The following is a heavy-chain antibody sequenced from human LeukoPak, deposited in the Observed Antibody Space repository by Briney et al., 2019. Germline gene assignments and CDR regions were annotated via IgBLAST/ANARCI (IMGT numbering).Heavy chain of an antibody. CDR2: INGDSSSI. Sequence: GGSLRLSCAVSGFTFSSYWMHWVRQAPGKGPVWVSRINGDSSSISYGDSVKGRFTISRDNADNTLYLQMNRLRVEDTAVYYCVRGQEVWELLPDAGFEIWGQGTMVTVSS. CDR3: VRGQEVWELLPDAGFEI. J-gene: IGHJ3*02. D-gene: IGHD1-26*01. CDR1: GFTFSSYW. V-gene: IGHV3-74*01.